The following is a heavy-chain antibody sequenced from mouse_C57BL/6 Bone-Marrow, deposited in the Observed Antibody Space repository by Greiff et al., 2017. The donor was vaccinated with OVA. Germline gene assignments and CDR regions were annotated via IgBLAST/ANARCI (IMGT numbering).Heavy chain of an antibody. D-gene: IGHD1-1*02. J-gene: IGHJ1*03. V-gene: IGHV1-54*01. CDR1: GYAFTNYL. CDR3: ARTGNWYFDV. CDR2: INPGSGGT. Sequence: QVQLQQSGAELVRPGTSVKVSCKASGYAFTNYLIEWVKQRPGQGLEWIGVINPGSGGTNYNEKFKGKATLTADKSSSTAYMQLSSLPSEDSAVYFCARTGNWYFDVWGTGTTVTVSS.